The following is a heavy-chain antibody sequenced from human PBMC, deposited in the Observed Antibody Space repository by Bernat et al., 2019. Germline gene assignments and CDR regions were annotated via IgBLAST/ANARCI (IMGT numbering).Heavy chain of an antibody. CDR3: ARRPSSSSWYFNWYFDL. Sequence: EVQLVQSGAEVKNPGESLKISCKGSGYSFTSYWIGWVRQMPGKGLEWMGIIYPGDSDTRYSPSFQGQVTISADKSISTAYLQWSSLKASDTAMYYCARRPSSSSWYFNWYFDLWGRGTLVTVSS. D-gene: IGHD6-13*01. CDR2: IYPGDSDT. J-gene: IGHJ2*01. CDR1: GYSFTSYW. V-gene: IGHV5-51*01.